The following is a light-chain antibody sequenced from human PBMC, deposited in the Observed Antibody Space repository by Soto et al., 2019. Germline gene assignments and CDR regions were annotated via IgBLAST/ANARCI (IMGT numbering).Light chain of an antibody. V-gene: IGKV3-20*01. CDR3: QQYGSSPPIT. CDR1: QNVSSNL. Sequence: TVLTQSPGTLSLSPGERATLSCRASQNVSSNLLVWYQQKPGQAPRLLIYDVSNRATGIPARFSGSGSGTDFTLTISRLEPEDFAVYYCQQYGSSPPITFGQGTRLEIK. J-gene: IGKJ5*01. CDR2: DVS.